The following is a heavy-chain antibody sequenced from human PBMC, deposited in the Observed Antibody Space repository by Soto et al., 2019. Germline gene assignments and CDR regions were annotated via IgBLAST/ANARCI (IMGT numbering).Heavy chain of an antibody. CDR3: AIDSGYCSNTSCYPIYGMDV. J-gene: IGHJ6*04. D-gene: IGHD2-2*03. V-gene: IGHV4-61*01. CDR2: IYYSGST. Sequence: QVQLQESGPGLVKPSETLSLTCTVSGGSVSRGSYFWSWIRQPPGKGLEWIGYIYYSGSTNYNPSLKSRVTISVNTSKNQFSLKLSSVTAADTAVYYCAIDSGYCSNTSCYPIYGMDVWGKGTTVTVSS. CDR1: GGSVSRGSYF.